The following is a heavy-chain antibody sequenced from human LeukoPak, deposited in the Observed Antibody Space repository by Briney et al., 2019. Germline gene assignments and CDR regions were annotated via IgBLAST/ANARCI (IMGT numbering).Heavy chain of an antibody. Sequence: GGSLRLSCAASGFTVSSNYMSWVRQAPGKGLEWVANIKQDGSEKYYVDSVRGRFTISRDNAKNSLYLQMNSLRAEDTAVYYCARDREYCSSTSCPENAFDIWGQGTMVTVSS. CDR3: ARDREYCSSTSCPENAFDI. CDR1: GFTVSSNY. CDR2: IKQDGSEK. V-gene: IGHV3-7*01. D-gene: IGHD2-2*01. J-gene: IGHJ3*02.